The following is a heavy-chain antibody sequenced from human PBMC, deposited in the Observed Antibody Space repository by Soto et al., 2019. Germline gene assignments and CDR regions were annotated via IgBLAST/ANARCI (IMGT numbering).Heavy chain of an antibody. CDR3: VRGGGYYGSGTLPGMDV. D-gene: IGHD3-10*01. V-gene: IGHV3-23*01. CDR1: GFTFSVYA. CDR2: ISASGGST. Sequence: EVQLLESRGGLVQPGGSLRLSCTASGFTFSVYAINWVRQAPGKGLEWVSAISASGGSTYYSDSVKGRFTISRDNSKNTLSLQMNSLRVEDTAVYQCVRGGGYYGSGTLPGMDVCSQGTTVTVSS. J-gene: IGHJ6*02.